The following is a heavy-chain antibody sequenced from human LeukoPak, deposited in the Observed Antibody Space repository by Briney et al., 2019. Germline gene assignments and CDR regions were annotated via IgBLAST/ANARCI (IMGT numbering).Heavy chain of an antibody. J-gene: IGHJ5*02. CDR3: ARHALVTSISTYDWFDP. CDR2: VFYGGRT. CDR1: GGSLISSDKY. D-gene: IGHD2-21*02. V-gene: IGHV4-39*01. Sequence: PSETLSLTCSVSGGSLISSDKYWAWIRQPPGKGLEWIGSVFYGGRTFYSPSLKTRVTISVDPSMNQFSLRLSSVTAGDTAIYYCARHALVTSISTYDWFDPWGQGTLVTVSS.